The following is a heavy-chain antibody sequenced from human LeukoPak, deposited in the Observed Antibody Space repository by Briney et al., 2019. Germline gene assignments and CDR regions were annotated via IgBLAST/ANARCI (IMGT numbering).Heavy chain of an antibody. CDR1: AYTFSDYY. V-gene: IGHV1-2*02. J-gene: IGHJ3*02. CDR2: IDPNSEDT. CDR3: ARRSRKGLGAFEN. Sequence: ASVKVSCKASAYTFSDYYLHWVRQAPGQGPEWMGWIDPNSEDTEYAQKFQGRVTMTRVRSISTAYMELSRLTSDDTAVYYCARRSRKGLGAFENWGQRTMVNVSS.